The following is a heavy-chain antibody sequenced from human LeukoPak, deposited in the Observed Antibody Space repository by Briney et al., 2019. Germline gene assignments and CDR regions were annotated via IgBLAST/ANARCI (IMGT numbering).Heavy chain of an antibody. CDR3: AKDGIAAAGTGDAFDI. Sequence: GGSLRLSCAASGFTFSSYGMHWVRQAPGKGLEWVSAISGSGGSTYYADSVKGRFTISRDNSKNTLYLQMNSLRAEDTAVYYCAKDGIAAAGTGDAFDIWGQGTMVTVSS. CDR2: ISGSGGST. D-gene: IGHD6-13*01. CDR1: GFTFSSYG. J-gene: IGHJ3*02. V-gene: IGHV3-23*01.